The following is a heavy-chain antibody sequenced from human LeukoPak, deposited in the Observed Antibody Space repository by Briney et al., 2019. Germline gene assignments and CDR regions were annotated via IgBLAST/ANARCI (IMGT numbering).Heavy chain of an antibody. Sequence: SETLSLTCTVSGGSISSYYWSWIRQPPGKGLEWIGYIYYSGSTNYNPSLKSRVTISVDTSKNQFSLKLSSVTAADTAVYYCARSRGDYYDSSGYPNFDYWGQGTLVTVSS. CDR2: IYYSGST. V-gene: IGHV4-59*01. J-gene: IGHJ4*02. D-gene: IGHD3-22*01. CDR1: GGSISSYY. CDR3: ARSRGDYYDSSGYPNFDY.